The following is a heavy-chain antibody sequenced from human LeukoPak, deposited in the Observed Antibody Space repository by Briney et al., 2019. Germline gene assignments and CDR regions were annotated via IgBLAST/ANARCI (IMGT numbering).Heavy chain of an antibody. V-gene: IGHV1-69*05. CDR3: ARVDRYHYYLDV. J-gene: IGHJ6*03. Sequence: SVKVSCKASGGTFSTFSITWVRQAPGQGLESMGGIIPVFGTANYAQQFQGRVAVATDESTSTAYLELSSLRSEDTAIYYCARVDRYHYYLDVWGKGTTVTVSS. CDR1: GGTFSTFS. CDR2: IIPVFGTA.